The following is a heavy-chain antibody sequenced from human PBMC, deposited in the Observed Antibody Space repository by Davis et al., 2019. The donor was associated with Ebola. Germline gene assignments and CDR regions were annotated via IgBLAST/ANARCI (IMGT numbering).Heavy chain of an antibody. CDR2: ISDSGGST. V-gene: IGHV3-23*01. D-gene: IGHD6-6*01. J-gene: IGHJ6*03. CDR3: ARDQGLVYYYYYMDV. CDR1: GFTLSSYA. Sequence: GSLRLSCAASGFTLSSYAMSWVRQAPGKGLEWVSTISDSGGSTYYADSVKGRFTISRDNSKNTLYLQMNSLRAEDTAVYYCARDQGLVYYYYYMDVWGKGTTVTVSS.